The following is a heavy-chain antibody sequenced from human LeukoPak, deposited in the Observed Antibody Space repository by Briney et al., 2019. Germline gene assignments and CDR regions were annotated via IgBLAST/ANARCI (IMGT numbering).Heavy chain of an antibody. CDR2: INSDGSST. D-gene: IGHD6-13*01. V-gene: IGHV3-74*01. J-gene: IGHJ6*03. CDR3: ARSAAADPYYMDV. CDR1: GFTFSSYS. Sequence: GGSLRLSCAASGFTFSSYSMNWVRQAPGKGLVWVSRINSDGSSTSYADSVKGRFTISRDNAKNTLYLQMNSLRAEDTAVYYCARSAAADPYYMDVWDKGTTVTVSS.